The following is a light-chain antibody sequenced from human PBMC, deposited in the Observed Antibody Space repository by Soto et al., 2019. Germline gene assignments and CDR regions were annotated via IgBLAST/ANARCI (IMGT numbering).Light chain of an antibody. CDR2: EVS. CDR3: TSYTSISTYV. CDR1: SSDVGGYNH. J-gene: IGLJ1*01. V-gene: IGLV2-14*01. Sequence: QSVLTHPTSVSDSPGQSITISCAGTSSDVGGYNHVSWYQQHADKAPKLLIHEVSNRPSGVSNRFSGSKSGNTASLTISGLQAEDEADYYCTSYTSISTYVFGTGTKVTGL.